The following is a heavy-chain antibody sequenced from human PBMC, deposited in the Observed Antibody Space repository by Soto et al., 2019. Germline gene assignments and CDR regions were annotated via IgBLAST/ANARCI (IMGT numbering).Heavy chain of an antibody. J-gene: IGHJ6*02. V-gene: IGHV1-69*13. CDR3: ARHSSGSLYYYGMDV. Sequence: GASVKVSCKASGGTFSSYAISWVRQAPGQGLEWMGGIIPIFGTANYAQKFQGRVTITADESTSTAYMELSSLRSEDTAVYYCARHSSGSLYYYGMDVWGQGTAVTVSS. D-gene: IGHD3-22*01. CDR1: GGTFSSYA. CDR2: IIPIFGTA.